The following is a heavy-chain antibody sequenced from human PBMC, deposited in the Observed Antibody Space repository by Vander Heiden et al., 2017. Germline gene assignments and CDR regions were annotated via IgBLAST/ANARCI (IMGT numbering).Heavy chain of an antibody. CDR3: ARNEYGSSSPLGY. CDR1: GFTFRTYG. CDR2: IWYDGSNK. V-gene: IGHV3-33*01. J-gene: IGHJ4*02. Sequence: QVQLVESGGDVVQSGRSLRLSCTTAGFTFRTYGMHWVRQAPGKGLGWVAVIWYDGSNKNYADSVKGRFTISRDNSKNTLDLQMNSLRAEDTAVYYCARNEYGSSSPLGYWGQGTLVTVSS. D-gene: IGHD6-6*01.